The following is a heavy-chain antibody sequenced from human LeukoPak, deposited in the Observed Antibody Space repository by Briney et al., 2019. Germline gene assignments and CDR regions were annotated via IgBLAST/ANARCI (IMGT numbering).Heavy chain of an antibody. CDR3: AKDMGSGSYKGFLDY. V-gene: IGHV3-9*01. D-gene: IGHD1-26*01. CDR1: GFTFDDYA. CDR2: ISWSSANV. J-gene: IGHJ4*02. Sequence: PVGSLRLSCAASGFTFDDYAMHWVRQDPGEGLGWVSGISWSSANVGYADSVKGRFTISRDNAKNSLYLQMNSLRVEDTALYYCAKDMGSGSYKGFLDYWGQGTLVTVSS.